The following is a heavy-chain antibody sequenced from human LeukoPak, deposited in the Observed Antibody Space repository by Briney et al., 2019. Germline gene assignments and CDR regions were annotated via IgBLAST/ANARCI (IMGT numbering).Heavy chain of an antibody. CDR2: IYTSGST. V-gene: IGHV4-61*02. Sequence: SQTLSLTCTVSGNSVSSGDNYWSWIRQPAGKGLEWIGRIYTSGSTNYNPSLKSRVTISVDTSKNQFSLKLSSVTAADTAVYYCARASIYYDSSGYDYWGQGTLVTVSS. D-gene: IGHD3-22*01. J-gene: IGHJ4*02. CDR3: ARASIYYDSSGYDY. CDR1: GNSVSSGDNY.